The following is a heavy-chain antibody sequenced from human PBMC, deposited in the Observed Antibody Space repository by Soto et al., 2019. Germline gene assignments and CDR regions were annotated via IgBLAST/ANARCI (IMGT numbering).Heavy chain of an antibody. J-gene: IGHJ5*02. CDR1: GGSFSGYY. CDR2: INHSEST. V-gene: IGHV4-34*01. Sequence: SETLSLTCAVYGGSFSGYYWSWIRQPPRKGLEWIGEINHSESTNYNPSLKSRVTISVDTSKNQFSLNLRSVTAADTAVYYCARGRIVVVPAAIKNWFDPWGQGTLVTVSS. D-gene: IGHD2-2*01. CDR3: ARGRIVVVPAAIKNWFDP.